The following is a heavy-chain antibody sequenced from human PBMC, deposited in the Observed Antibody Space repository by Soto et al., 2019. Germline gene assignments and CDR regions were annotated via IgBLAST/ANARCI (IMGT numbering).Heavy chain of an antibody. J-gene: IGHJ5*02. CDR1: GGSISSYY. CDR2: IYYSGST. D-gene: IGHD3-22*01. Sequence: QVQLQESGPGLVKPSETLSLTCTVSGGSISSYYWSWIRQPPGKGLEWIGYIYYSGSTNYNPSLKCRVTISVDTSKTQFSLKLSSVTAADTAVYYCARHLGYDSSGYYRNWFDPWGQGTLVTVSS. CDR3: ARHLGYDSSGYYRNWFDP. V-gene: IGHV4-59*08.